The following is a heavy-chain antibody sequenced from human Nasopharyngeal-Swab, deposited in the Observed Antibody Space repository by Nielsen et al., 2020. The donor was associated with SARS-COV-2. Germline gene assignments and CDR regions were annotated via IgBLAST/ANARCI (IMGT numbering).Heavy chain of an antibody. Sequence: WIRQPPGKGLEWVGRIKSKTDGGTTDYAAPVKGRFTISRDDSKNTLYLQVNSLKTEDTAVYYCTTAMAAAGTYYYDSSGYYYFDYWGQGTLVTVSS. V-gene: IGHV3-15*07. CDR2: IKSKTDGGTT. J-gene: IGHJ4*02. CDR3: TTAMAAAGTYYYDSSGYYYFDY. D-gene: IGHD3-22*01.